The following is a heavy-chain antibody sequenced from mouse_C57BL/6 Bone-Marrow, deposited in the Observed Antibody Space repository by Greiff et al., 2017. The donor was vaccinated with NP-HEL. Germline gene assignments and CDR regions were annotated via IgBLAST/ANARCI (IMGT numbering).Heavy chain of an antibody. J-gene: IGHJ4*01. V-gene: IGHV1-54*01. CDR1: GYAFTNYL. Sequence: VQLQQSGAELVRPGTSVKVSCKASGYAFTNYLIEWVKQRPGQGLEWIGVINPGSGGTNYNEKFKGKATLTTDKSSSTAYMQHSSLNSEDSAVYFCARSLWRGYAMDYWGQGTSVTVSS. CDR3: ARSLWRGYAMDY. CDR2: INPGSGGT.